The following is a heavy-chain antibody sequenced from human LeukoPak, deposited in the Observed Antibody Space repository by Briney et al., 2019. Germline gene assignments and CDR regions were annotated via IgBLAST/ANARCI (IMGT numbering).Heavy chain of an antibody. D-gene: IGHD4-17*01. CDR1: GFTFSSYG. Sequence: GGSLRLSCAASGFTFSSYGMNWVRQAPCKGLEWVAVISYDGSNKHYADSVKGRFTISRDNSKNTLYLQMNSLRAEDTAVYYCAKETTVTHYYYYGMNVWGQGTTVTVSS. CDR3: AKETTVTHYYYYGMNV. CDR2: ISYDGSNK. V-gene: IGHV3-30*18. J-gene: IGHJ6*02.